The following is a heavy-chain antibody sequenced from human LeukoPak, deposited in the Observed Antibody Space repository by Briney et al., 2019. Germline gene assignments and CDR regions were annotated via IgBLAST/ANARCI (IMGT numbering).Heavy chain of an antibody. CDR3: ARTPGFGESPDY. CDR2: IYYSGST. J-gene: IGHJ4*02. V-gene: IGHV4-39*01. D-gene: IGHD3-10*01. CDR1: GGSSSSCSYY. Sequence: SETLSLTCTVSGGSSSSCSYYWGWIRQPPGKGLEWIGTIYYSGSTYYNPSLKSRVTISIDTSKNQFSLKLDSVTAADTAVYYCARTPGFGESPDYWGQGTLVTVSS.